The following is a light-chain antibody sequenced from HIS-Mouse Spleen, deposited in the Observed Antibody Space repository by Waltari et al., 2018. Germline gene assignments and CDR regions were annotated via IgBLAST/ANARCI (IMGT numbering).Light chain of an antibody. CDR3: YSTDSSGNHRV. J-gene: IGLJ2*01. V-gene: IGLV3-10*01. CDR1: ALPKKY. CDR2: EDS. Sequence: SYELTQPPSVSVSPGQTARITCSGDALPKKYAYWYQQKSGQDPVLVIYEDSKRPSGFPGRFSGSSYGTMATLTISGAQVEDEADYYCYSTDSSGNHRVFGGGTKLTVL.